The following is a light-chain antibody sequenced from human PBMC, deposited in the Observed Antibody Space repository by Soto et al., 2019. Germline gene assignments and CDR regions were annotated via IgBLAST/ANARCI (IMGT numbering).Light chain of an antibody. CDR1: QSVSTW. CDR3: QQSYSTSWT. J-gene: IGKJ1*01. Sequence: DIHITHSPSTLSSSLVDRVAITCRASQSVSTWLAWYQQKPGKAPKLLIYAASSLQSGVPSRFSGSGSGTDFTLTISSLQPEDFATYYCQQSYSTSWTFGQGTKVDI. CDR2: AAS. V-gene: IGKV1-39*01.